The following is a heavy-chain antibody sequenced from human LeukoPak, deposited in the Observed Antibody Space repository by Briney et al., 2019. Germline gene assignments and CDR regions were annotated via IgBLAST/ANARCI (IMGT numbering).Heavy chain of an antibody. Sequence: PGGSLRLSCAASGFTFSSYEMNWVRQAPGKGLEWVANIKQDGSQKYYVDSVKGRFTISRDNAKNSVYLQMNSLRAGDTGVYYCARIGYSSSCTDYWGQGTLVTVSS. J-gene: IGHJ4*02. CDR1: GFTFSSYE. V-gene: IGHV3-7*01. CDR2: IKQDGSQK. CDR3: ARIGYSSSCTDY. D-gene: IGHD2-2*01.